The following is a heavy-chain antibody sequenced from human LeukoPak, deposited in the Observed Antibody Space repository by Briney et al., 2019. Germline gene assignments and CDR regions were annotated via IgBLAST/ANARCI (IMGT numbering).Heavy chain of an antibody. D-gene: IGHD3-3*01. J-gene: IGHJ4*02. V-gene: IGHV3-33*06. CDR1: GFTFSSYG. CDR3: AKRITIFGVIIPTEVFDY. Sequence: PGRSLRLSCAASGFTFSSYGMHWVRQAPGKGLEWVAVIWYDGSNKYYADSVQGRFTISRDNSKNTLSLHMNSLRVEDTAVYYCAKRITIFGVIIPTEVFDYWGQGTLVTVSS. CDR2: IWYDGSNK.